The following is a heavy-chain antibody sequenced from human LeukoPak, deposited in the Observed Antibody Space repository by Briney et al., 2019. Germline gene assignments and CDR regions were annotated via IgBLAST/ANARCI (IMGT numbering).Heavy chain of an antibody. CDR1: GLTFSSYV. J-gene: IGHJ4*02. D-gene: IGHD2-15*01. CDR2: ISASGAGT. V-gene: IGHV3-23*01. Sequence: GGSLRLSCAAAGLTFSSYVMSWVLQAPGKWLEWVSGISASGAGTYYADSVKGRFTISRDNSKNTLYLQMNSLRAEDTAVYYCAKGDLLLSASDFWGQGTLVTVSS. CDR3: AKGDLLLSASDF.